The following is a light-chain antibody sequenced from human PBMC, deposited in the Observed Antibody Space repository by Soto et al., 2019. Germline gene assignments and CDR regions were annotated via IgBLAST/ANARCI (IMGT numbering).Light chain of an antibody. Sequence: DIQMTQSPSTLSASVGDRVTITCRASQSTSSWLAWYQQKPGKAPNLLIYDASSLESGVPSRFSGSGSGTEFTLTISSLQPDDFATYYCQQYNSYSCTFGQGTKLEIK. V-gene: IGKV1-5*01. J-gene: IGKJ2*02. CDR2: DAS. CDR3: QQYNSYSCT. CDR1: QSTSSW.